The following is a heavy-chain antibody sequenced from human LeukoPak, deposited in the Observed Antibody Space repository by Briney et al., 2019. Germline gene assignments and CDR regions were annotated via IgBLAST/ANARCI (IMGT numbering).Heavy chain of an antibody. D-gene: IGHD7-27*01. CDR1: GFTFSSYS. Sequence: GGSLRLSCAASGFTFSSYSMNWVRQAPGKGLEWVSSISTSSIYKYYTDSVKGRFTISRDNAKNSLYMQMNSLRAEDTAVYYCAREEGGKLGIDYYFDYWGQGTLVTVSS. CDR2: ISTSSIYK. J-gene: IGHJ4*02. CDR3: AREEGGKLGIDYYFDY. V-gene: IGHV3-21*01.